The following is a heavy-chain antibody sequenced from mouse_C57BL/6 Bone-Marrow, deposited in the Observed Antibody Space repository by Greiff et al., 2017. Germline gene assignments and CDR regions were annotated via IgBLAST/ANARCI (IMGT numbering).Heavy chain of an antibody. V-gene: IGHV1-81*01. CDR3: AREVYYYGSSPYYYAMDY. Sequence: VKLQQSGAELARPGASVKLSCKASGYTFTSYGISWVKQRTGQGLEWIGEIYPRSGTTYYNEKFKGKATLTEDKSSSTAYMELRSLTSEDSAVYFGAREVYYYGSSPYYYAMDYWGQGTSVTVSS. CDR1: GYTFTSYG. CDR2: IYPRSGTT. J-gene: IGHJ4*01. D-gene: IGHD1-1*01.